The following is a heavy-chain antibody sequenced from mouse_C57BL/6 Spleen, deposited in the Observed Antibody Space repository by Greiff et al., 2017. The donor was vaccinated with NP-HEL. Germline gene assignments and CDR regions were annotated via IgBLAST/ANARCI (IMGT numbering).Heavy chain of an antibody. D-gene: IGHD3-1*01. V-gene: IGHV1-80*01. CDR1: GYAFSSYW. Sequence: VKLMESGAELVKPGASVKISCKASGYAFSSYWMNWVKQRPGKGLEWIGQIYPGDGDTNYNGKFKGKATLTADKSSSTAYMQLSSLTSEDSAVYFCARSGDEAWFAYWGQGTLVTVSA. CDR2: IYPGDGDT. J-gene: IGHJ3*01. CDR3: ARSGDEAWFAY.